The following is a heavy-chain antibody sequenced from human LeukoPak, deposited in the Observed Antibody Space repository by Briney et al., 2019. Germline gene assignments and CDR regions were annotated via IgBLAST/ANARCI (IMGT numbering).Heavy chain of an antibody. CDR1: GYSFTTYW. Sequence: GESLKISCKGSGYSFTTYWIGWVRQMPGKGLECMGIIYPGDSVTRYSPSFQGQVTISADKSISTAYLQWSSLKASDTAMYYCARHLLAVAGAQYFDYWGQGTLVTVSS. CDR2: IYPGDSVT. V-gene: IGHV5-51*01. D-gene: IGHD6-19*01. J-gene: IGHJ4*02. CDR3: ARHLLAVAGAQYFDY.